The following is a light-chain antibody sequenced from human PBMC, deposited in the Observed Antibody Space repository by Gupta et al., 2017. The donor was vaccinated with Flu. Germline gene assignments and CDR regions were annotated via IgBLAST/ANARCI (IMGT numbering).Light chain of an antibody. V-gene: IGKV3-20*01. Sequence: EIVLKQSPGTLSLSPGERATLSCRASQSVDYLGWYQQKAGQAPRLLIYATDRRAAGIPDRFSGGGSGTDFTLTISRLEPEDFAVYYCQQYGTSLTFGGGTNVEIK. CDR3: QQYGTSLT. CDR2: ATD. J-gene: IGKJ4*01. CDR1: QSVDY.